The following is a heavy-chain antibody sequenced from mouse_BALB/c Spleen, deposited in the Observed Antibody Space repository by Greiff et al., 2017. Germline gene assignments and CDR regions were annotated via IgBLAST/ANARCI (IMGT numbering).Heavy chain of an antibody. D-gene: IGHD2-1*01. CDR1: GFTFSSYT. CDR3: ASSYGNFPMDY. V-gene: IGHV5-12-2*01. CDR2: ISNGGGST. J-gene: IGHJ4*01. Sequence: EVMLVESGGGLVQPGGSLKLSCAASGFTFSSYTMSWVRQTPEKRLEWVAYISNGGGSTYYPDTVKGRFTISRDNAKNTLYLQMSSLKSEDTAMYYCASSYGNFPMDYWGQGTSVTVSS.